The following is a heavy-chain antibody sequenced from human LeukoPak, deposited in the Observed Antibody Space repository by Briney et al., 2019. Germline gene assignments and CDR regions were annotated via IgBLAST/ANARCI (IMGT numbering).Heavy chain of an antibody. D-gene: IGHD3-22*01. CDR3: ARSLGYYDSSGYYDAFDI. J-gene: IGHJ3*02. V-gene: IGHV1-18*01. CDR1: GGTFSSYA. Sequence: ASVKVSCKASGGTFSSYAISWVRQAPGQGLEWMGWISAYNGNTNYAQKLQGRVTMTTDTSTSTAYMELRSLRSDDTAVYYCARSLGYYDSSGYYDAFDIWGQGTMVTVSS. CDR2: ISAYNGNT.